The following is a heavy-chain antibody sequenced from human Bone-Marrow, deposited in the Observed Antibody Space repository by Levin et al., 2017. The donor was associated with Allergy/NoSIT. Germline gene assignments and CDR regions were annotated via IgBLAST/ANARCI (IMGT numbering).Heavy chain of an antibody. D-gene: IGHD4-17*01. CDR3: ARHITYGDTTNYYYDMDV. Sequence: SETLSLTCTVSGVSIINYYWSWIRQPPGKGLEWIGYVSYAGGTNYNPSLKSRVTTSIDTSKSQFSLKLTSVTAADTAVYFCARHITYGDTTNYYYDMDVWGQGTTVTVSS. V-gene: IGHV4-59*08. CDR2: VSYAGGT. CDR1: GVSIINYY. J-gene: IGHJ6*02.